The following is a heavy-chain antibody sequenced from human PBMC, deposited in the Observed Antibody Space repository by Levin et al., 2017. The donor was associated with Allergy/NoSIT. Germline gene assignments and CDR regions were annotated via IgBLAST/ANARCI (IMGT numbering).Heavy chain of an antibody. CDR2: LSWNSVGI. V-gene: IGHV3-9*01. CDR1: GFTFDDYA. D-gene: IGHD6-13*01. CDR3: AKGRDSSTWYSFDY. J-gene: IGHJ4*02. Sequence: LSLTCAASGFTFDDYAMHWVRQAPGKGLEWVSGLSWNSVGIGYADSVKGRFTISRDNAKNSLYLQVNSLRAEDTALYYCAKGRDSSTWYSFDYWGQGTLVTVSS.